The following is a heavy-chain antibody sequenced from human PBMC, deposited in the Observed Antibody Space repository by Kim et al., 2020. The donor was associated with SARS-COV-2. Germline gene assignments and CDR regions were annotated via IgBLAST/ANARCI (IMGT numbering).Heavy chain of an antibody. V-gene: IGHV4-4*07. CDR2: GST. D-gene: IGHD2-15*01. Sequence: GSTHSPPPLKSRVTMAVDTSKNQFALKLSSVTAADTAVYYCAGRLPYFDYWGQGTLVTVSS. CDR3: AGRLPYFDY. J-gene: IGHJ4*02.